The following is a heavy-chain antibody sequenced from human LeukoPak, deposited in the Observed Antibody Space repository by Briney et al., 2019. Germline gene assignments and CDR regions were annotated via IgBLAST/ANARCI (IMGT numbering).Heavy chain of an antibody. J-gene: IGHJ6*03. CDR3: ARAWGVGALYYYMDV. D-gene: IGHD1-26*01. Sequence: GASVKVSCKASGYTFSGFYIHWVRQAPGQGLEWMGWINPNSGVTNYAQKFQGRVTMTRDTSISTAYMELSRLRSDDTAVYYCARAWGVGALYYYMDVWGKGTTVTVSS. V-gene: IGHV1-2*02. CDR1: GYTFSGFY. CDR2: INPNSGVT.